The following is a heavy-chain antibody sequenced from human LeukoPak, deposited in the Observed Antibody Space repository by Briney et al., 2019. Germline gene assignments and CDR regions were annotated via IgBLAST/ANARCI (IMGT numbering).Heavy chain of an antibody. CDR1: GFTFSSYA. Sequence: GGTLRLSCAASGFTFSSYAMSWVRHAPAKGLEWVSAISGSGGNTYYADSVKGRFTMSRDNSKNTLYLQMNSLRAEDTAVYFCAKTVSGSHSYQGGDYWGQGTLVTVST. CDR2: ISGSGGNT. D-gene: IGHD3-16*02. J-gene: IGHJ4*02. CDR3: AKTVSGSHSYQGGDY. V-gene: IGHV3-23*01.